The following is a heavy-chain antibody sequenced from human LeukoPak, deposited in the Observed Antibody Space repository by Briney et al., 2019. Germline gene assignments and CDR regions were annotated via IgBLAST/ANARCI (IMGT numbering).Heavy chain of an antibody. J-gene: IGHJ2*01. CDR3: ARVSLLEWSFWYFDL. CDR2: IYPTRRT. V-gene: IGHV4-4*07. Sequence: SENLSLTSSVSGVSSSSYYWGWIRPRAGKGLEWIVRIYPTRRTNYNASLKSRVTMSVDASEKQLSRKLSSVTAAYTAVYYCARVSLLEWSFWYFDLWGRGTLVTVSS. D-gene: IGHD3-3*01. CDR1: GVSSSSYY.